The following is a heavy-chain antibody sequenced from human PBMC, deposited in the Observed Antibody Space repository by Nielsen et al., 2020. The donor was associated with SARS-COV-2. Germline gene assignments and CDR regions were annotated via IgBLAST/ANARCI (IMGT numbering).Heavy chain of an antibody. CDR3: TTDRSWVYYYDSSGSNHDY. D-gene: IGHD3-22*01. V-gene: IGHV3-7*03. J-gene: IGHJ4*02. Sequence: GESLKISCAASGFTFSSYWMSWVRQAPGKGLEWVANIKQDGSEKYYVDSVKGRFTISRDNAKNSLYLQMNSLKTEDTAVYYCTTDRSWVYYYDSSGSNHDYWGQGTLVTVSS. CDR2: IKQDGSEK. CDR1: GFTFSSYW.